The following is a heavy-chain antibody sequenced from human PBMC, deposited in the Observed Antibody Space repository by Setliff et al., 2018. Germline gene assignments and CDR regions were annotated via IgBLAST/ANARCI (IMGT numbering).Heavy chain of an antibody. V-gene: IGHV1-18*01. CDR2: ISPYIDTT. CDR3: ARPRPGLFYYDGGNYFDY. J-gene: IGHJ4*02. Sequence: ASVQVSFKASGYTFTDYGTSRLRQAPGQGLEWMGCISPYIDTTNYAQNLQGRVTMTTDTSTNTAYMELRSLRSDDTDVYYFARPRPGLFYYDGGNYFDYWGQGTLVTVSS. D-gene: IGHD3-22*01. CDR1: GYTFTDYG.